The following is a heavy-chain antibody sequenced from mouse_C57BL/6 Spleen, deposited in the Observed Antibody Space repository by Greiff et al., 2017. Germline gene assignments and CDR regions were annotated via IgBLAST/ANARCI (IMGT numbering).Heavy chain of an antibody. V-gene: IGHV1-80*01. CDR1: GYAFSSYW. CDR2: IYPGDGDT. Sequence: VQLQQSGAELVKPGASVKISCKASGYAFSSYWMNWVKQRPGQGLEWIGQIYPGDGDTNYNGKFKGKATLTADKSSSTAYKQLSSLTSEDSAVYFCANSNWGYFDVWGTGTTVTVSS. D-gene: IGHD2-5*01. J-gene: IGHJ1*03. CDR3: ANSNWGYFDV.